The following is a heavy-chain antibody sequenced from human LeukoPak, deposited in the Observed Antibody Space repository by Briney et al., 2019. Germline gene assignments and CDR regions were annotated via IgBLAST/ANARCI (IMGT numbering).Heavy chain of an antibody. CDR2: INPNSGGT. V-gene: IGHV1-2*02. CDR3: ARDRARLAGLYYFDF. J-gene: IGHJ4*02. D-gene: IGHD6-19*01. Sequence: ASVKVSCKASGYTFTGYYLHWVRQARGQGLEWMGWINPNSGGTNYAQKFQGRVTMTWDTSISTAYMELTRLRSDDTAVYYCARDRARLAGLYYFDFWGPGTLVTVSS. CDR1: GYTFTGYY.